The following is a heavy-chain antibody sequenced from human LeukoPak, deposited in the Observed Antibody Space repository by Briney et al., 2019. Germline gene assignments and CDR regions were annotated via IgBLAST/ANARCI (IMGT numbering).Heavy chain of an antibody. CDR1: GGSISSGGYY. Sequence: PSETLSLTCTVSGGSISSGGYYWSWIRQPPGKGLEWIGYIYHSGSTYYNPSLKSRVTISVDRSKNQFSLKLSSVTAADTAVYYCARVGVVAAYFDYWGQGTLVTVSS. J-gene: IGHJ4*02. V-gene: IGHV4-30-2*01. CDR2: IYHSGST. D-gene: IGHD2-15*01. CDR3: ARVGVVAAYFDY.